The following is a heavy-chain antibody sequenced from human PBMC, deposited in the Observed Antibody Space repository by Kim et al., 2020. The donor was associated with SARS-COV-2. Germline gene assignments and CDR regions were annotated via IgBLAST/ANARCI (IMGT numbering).Heavy chain of an antibody. Sequence: SETLSLTCTVSGGSISSSSYYWGWIRQPPGKGLEWIGSIYYSGSTYYNPSLKSRVTISVDTSKNQFSLKLSSVTAADTAVYYCARRAGYSSSRDYWGQGTLVTVSS. J-gene: IGHJ4*02. CDR2: IYYSGST. CDR3: ARRAGYSSSRDY. D-gene: IGHD6-13*01. CDR1: GGSISSSSYY. V-gene: IGHV4-39*01.